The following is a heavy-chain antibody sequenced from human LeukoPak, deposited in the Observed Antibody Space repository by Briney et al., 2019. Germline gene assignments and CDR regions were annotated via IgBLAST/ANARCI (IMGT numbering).Heavy chain of an antibody. V-gene: IGHV1-2*02. D-gene: IGHD3-10*01. CDR3: ARERREFFDY. CDR2: INPNSGGT. Sequence: GALVKVSCKASGYTFTDYYVHWVRQAPGQGLEWMGWINPNSGGTKYAQNFQGRVTMTRDTSISTAYMELSRLRSDDTAVYYCARERREFFDYWGQGTLVTVSS. J-gene: IGHJ4*02. CDR1: GYTFTDYY.